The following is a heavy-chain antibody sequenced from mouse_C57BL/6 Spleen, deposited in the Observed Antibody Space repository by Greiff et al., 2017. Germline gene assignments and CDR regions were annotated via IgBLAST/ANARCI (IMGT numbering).Heavy chain of an antibody. CDR2: IDPENGDT. CDR3: TTHSAWFAY. Sequence: EVKLVESGAELVRPGASVKLSCTASGFNIKDDYMHWVKQRPEQGLEWIGWIDPENGDTEYASKFQGKATITADTSSNTAYLQLSSLTSEDTAVYYCTTHSAWFAYWGQGTLVTVSA. CDR1: GFNIKDDY. D-gene: IGHD3-1*01. V-gene: IGHV14-4*01. J-gene: IGHJ3*01.